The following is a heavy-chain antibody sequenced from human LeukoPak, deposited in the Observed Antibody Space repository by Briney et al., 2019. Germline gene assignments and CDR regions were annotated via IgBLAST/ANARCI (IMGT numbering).Heavy chain of an antibody. J-gene: IGHJ3*02. D-gene: IGHD6-19*01. CDR2: IYYSGST. CDR3: ARGRRKQWLVSHAFDI. Sequence: SETLSLTCTVSGGSISSSSYYWGWIRQPPGKGLEWIGSIYYSGSTYYNPSLKSRVTISVDTSKNQFSLKLSSVTAADTAVYYCARGRRKQWLVSHAFDIWGQGTMVTVSS. V-gene: IGHV4-39*07. CDR1: GGSISSSSYY.